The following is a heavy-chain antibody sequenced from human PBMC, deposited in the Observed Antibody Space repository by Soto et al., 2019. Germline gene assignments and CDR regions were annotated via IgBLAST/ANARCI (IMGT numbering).Heavy chain of an antibody. CDR1: GFTFSSYS. Sequence: PGGSLRLSCAASGFTFSSYSMNWVRQAPGKGLEWVSSISSSSSYLYYADSVKGRFTISRDNAKNSLYLQMNSLRAEDTAVYYCARELNAITIFGVVIPDRNYYYYGMDVWGQGTTVTVSS. J-gene: IGHJ6*02. CDR3: ARELNAITIFGVVIPDRNYYYYGMDV. CDR2: ISSSSSYL. D-gene: IGHD3-3*01. V-gene: IGHV3-21*01.